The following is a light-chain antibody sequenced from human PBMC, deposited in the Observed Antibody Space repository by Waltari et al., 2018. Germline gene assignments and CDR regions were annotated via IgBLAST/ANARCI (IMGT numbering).Light chain of an antibody. V-gene: IGKV3-20*01. CDR1: QSVSRA. Sequence: EVVWTQSPGPLSLSPGDRATLSCRSSQSVSRALVWYRQKPGQAPRLLIYGVSNRATGIPDRFSGSGSGTDFSLTISRLEPEDFAVYYCQNYERLPATFGQGTRVEIK. CDR2: GVS. J-gene: IGKJ1*01. CDR3: QNYERLPAT.